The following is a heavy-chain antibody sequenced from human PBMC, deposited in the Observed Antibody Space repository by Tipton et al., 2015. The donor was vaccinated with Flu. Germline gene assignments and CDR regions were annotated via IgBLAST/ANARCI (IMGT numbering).Heavy chain of an antibody. V-gene: IGHV4-38-2*02. D-gene: IGHD3-9*01. CDR1: GYSISSAYY. CDR3: ARHDILTGITH. Sequence: TLSLTCTVSGYSISSAYYWGWIRQPPGEGLEWIGSIYHSGSTYYNPSLKSRVTISVDTSKNQFSLKLSSVTAADTAVYYCARHDILTGITHWGQGTLVTVSS. CDR2: IYHSGST. J-gene: IGHJ4*02.